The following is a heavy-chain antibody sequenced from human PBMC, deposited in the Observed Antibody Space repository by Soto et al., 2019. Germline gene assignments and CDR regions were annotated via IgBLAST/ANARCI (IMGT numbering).Heavy chain of an antibody. CDR3: ARHVGNYDHRESAFDI. D-gene: IGHD3-3*01. Sequence: SETLSLTCTVSGGSISSSSYYWGWIRQPPGKGLEWIGSIYYSGSTYYNPSLKSRVTISVDTSKNQFSLKLSSVTAADTAVYYCARHVGNYDHRESAFDIWGQGTMVTVSS. CDR2: IYYSGST. CDR1: GGSISSSSYY. V-gene: IGHV4-39*01. J-gene: IGHJ3*02.